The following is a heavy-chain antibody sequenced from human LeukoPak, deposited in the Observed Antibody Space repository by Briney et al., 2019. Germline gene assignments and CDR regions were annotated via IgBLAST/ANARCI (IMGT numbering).Heavy chain of an antibody. D-gene: IGHD3-10*01. Sequence: GGSLRLSCAASGFTVSSNYMSWVRQAPGKGLEWVSVIYSSGSTDYADSVKGRFTISRDNSKNTLYLQMNSLRAEDTAVYYCARVPTIRWFGHNWFDPWGQGTLVTVSS. CDR3: ARVPTIRWFGHNWFDP. J-gene: IGHJ5*02. CDR2: IYSSGST. CDR1: GFTVSSNY. V-gene: IGHV3-53*01.